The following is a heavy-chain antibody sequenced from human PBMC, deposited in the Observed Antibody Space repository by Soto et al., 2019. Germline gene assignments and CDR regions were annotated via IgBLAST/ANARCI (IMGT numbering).Heavy chain of an antibody. CDR3: ARGIKQWLAHDAFDI. Sequence: SVKVSCKASGYTFNTYGISWVRQAPGQGLEWMGWISAYNGNTNYAQKFQGRVTMTTDTSTSTAYMELRSLRSDDTAVYYCARGIKQWLAHDAFDIWGQGTMVTVSS. CDR2: ISAYNGNT. J-gene: IGHJ3*02. V-gene: IGHV1-18*01. CDR1: GYTFNTYG. D-gene: IGHD6-19*01.